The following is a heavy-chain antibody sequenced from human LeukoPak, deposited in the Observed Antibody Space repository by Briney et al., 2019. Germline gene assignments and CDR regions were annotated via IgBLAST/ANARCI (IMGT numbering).Heavy chain of an antibody. CDR3: ARPLDYGDYVPLDY. Sequence: PGGSLRLSCAASGFTFSSYEMNWVRQAPGKGLKWISYISSSGTTIYYADSVKGRFTISRDNAKKSLYLQMNSLRAEDTAVYYCARPLDYGDYVPLDYWGQGTLVTVSS. D-gene: IGHD4-17*01. CDR1: GFTFSSYE. CDR2: ISSSGTTI. J-gene: IGHJ4*02. V-gene: IGHV3-48*03.